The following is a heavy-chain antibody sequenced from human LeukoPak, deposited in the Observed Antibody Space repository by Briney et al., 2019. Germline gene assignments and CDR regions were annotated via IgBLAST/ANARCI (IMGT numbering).Heavy chain of an antibody. CDR3: VKGRNSCEGNWFDP. CDR1: GFTFDDYS. Sequence: GGSLRLSCAASGFTFDDYSMRWVRQAPGKGLEWVSGITWNSDSVGYADSVKGRFTISRDNAKNSLYLQMNSLRTEDMALYYCVKGRNSCEGNWFDPWGQGTLVTVSS. D-gene: IGHD2/OR15-2a*01. CDR2: ITWNSDSV. J-gene: IGHJ5*02. V-gene: IGHV3-9*03.